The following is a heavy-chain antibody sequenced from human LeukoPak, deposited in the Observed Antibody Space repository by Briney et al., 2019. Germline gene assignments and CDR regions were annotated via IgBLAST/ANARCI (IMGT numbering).Heavy chain of an antibody. CDR3: AVGDCSGGSCPFDP. CDR2: ISSSSSYI. D-gene: IGHD2-15*01. V-gene: IGHV3-21*01. CDR1: GFTFSSYG. Sequence: GGSLRLSCAASGFTFSSYGMHWVRQAPGKGLEWVSSISSSSSYIYYADSVKGRFTISRDNAKNSLYLQMNSLRAEDTAVYYCAVGDCSGGSCPFDPWGQGTLVTVSS. J-gene: IGHJ5*02.